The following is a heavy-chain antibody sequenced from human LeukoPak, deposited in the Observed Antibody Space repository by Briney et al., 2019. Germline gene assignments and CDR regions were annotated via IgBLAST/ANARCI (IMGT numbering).Heavy chain of an antibody. Sequence: GGSLRLSCGASGFTFISYGMSWVRQAPGKGLEWVSTISNTAYNTYYADSVKGRFIISRDNSANTVSLEMNSLRAEDTALYYCAKHSGSYFIYYVDSWGQGSQVTVSS. CDR2: ISNTAYNT. V-gene: IGHV3-23*01. CDR1: GFTFISYG. CDR3: AKHSGSYFIYYVDS. J-gene: IGHJ4*02. D-gene: IGHD3-10*01.